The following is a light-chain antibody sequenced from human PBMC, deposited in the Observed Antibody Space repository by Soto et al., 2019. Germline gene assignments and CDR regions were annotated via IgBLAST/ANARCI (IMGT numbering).Light chain of an antibody. CDR1: QSLSSD. J-gene: IGKJ1*01. CDR3: QQYNNWHRT. Sequence: IVMTRSPATLSVSPGGRGTLSGRASQSLSSDLAWYQQKPGQAPRLLIYGASNRAAGFPPRFSGSGSGTEFTLTISSLQSEDFAVYYCQQYNNWHRTFGEGTKVDIK. V-gene: IGKV3-15*01. CDR2: GAS.